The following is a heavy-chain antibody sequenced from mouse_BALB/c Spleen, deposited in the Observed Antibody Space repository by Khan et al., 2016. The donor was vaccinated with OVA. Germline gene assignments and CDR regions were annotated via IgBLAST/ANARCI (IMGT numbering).Heavy chain of an antibody. CDR3: VRAGWDVFAY. CDR2: IYPGSDST. Sequence: QVQLQQSGPELVKPGASVKMSCKASGYTFTDYVMNWVKQRNGQGLEWIGQIYPGSDSTYYNEKFKGKATLTADRSSSTAYMQLSNLTSEDSADYFCVRAGWDVFAYWGQGTLVTVSA. J-gene: IGHJ3*01. CDR1: GYTFTDYV. V-gene: IGHV1-77*01. D-gene: IGHD4-1*01.